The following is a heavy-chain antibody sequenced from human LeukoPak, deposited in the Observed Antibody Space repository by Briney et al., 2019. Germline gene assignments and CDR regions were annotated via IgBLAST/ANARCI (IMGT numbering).Heavy chain of an antibody. CDR1: GFTFSSYG. CDR3: AREYGDYYYGMDV. Sequence: GGSLRLSCAASGFTFSSYGMHWVRQAPGKGLEWVAFIRYDGSNKYYADSVKGRFTISRDNSKNTLYLQMNSLRAEDTAVYYCAREYGDYYYGMDVWGQGTTVTVSS. D-gene: IGHD3-10*01. V-gene: IGHV3-30*02. J-gene: IGHJ6*02. CDR2: IRYDGSNK.